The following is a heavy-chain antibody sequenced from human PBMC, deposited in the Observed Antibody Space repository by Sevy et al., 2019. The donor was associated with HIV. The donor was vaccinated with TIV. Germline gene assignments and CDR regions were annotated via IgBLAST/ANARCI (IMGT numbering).Heavy chain of an antibody. D-gene: IGHD3-3*01. CDR2: IVPKFGTA. J-gene: IGHJ3*02. Sequence: ASVKVSCKASGDTFNTYAIVWVRDAPGQGLEWMGGIVPKFGTANYAQKFQGKVTMTADESTSTAYMELSSLRSEDTAVYYCARRGITIFGVLTFDIWGQGTTVTVSS. CDR3: ARRGITIFGVLTFDI. CDR1: GDTFNTYA. V-gene: IGHV1-69*13.